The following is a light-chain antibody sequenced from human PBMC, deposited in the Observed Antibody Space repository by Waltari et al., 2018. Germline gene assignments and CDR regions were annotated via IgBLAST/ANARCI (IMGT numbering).Light chain of an antibody. J-gene: IGKJ1*01. V-gene: IGKV3-20*01. CDR3: QQKGTSWT. CDR1: QSVTRDY. Sequence: VLTQSPATLSLSPGEGATLSCRASQSVTRDYLAWYQQKPGQSPRLLIYGATTRATGVPDRFRGSGSGTDCTLTITRMEPEDFAVYFCQQKGTSWTFGQGTKVEIK. CDR2: GAT.